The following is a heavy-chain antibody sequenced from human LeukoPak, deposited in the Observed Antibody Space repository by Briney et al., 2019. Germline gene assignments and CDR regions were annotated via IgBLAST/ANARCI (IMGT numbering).Heavy chain of an antibody. CDR1: GGSISSYY. CDR3: ASGNYPYYYGMDV. D-gene: IGHD4-11*01. J-gene: IGHJ6*02. CDR2: IYYSGST. V-gene: IGHV4-59*01. Sequence: PSETLSLTCTVSGGSISSYYWSWIRQPPGKGLEWIGYIYYSGSTNYNPSLKSRVTITVDTSKNQFSLKLSSVTAADTAVYYCASGNYPYYYGMDVWGQGTTVTVSS.